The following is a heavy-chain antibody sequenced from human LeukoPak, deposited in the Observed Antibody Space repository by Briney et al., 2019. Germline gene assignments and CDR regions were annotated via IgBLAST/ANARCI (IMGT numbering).Heavy chain of an antibody. CDR2: ISSSGTTI. V-gene: IGHV3-48*03. CDR3: ARYNAFDI. D-gene: IGHD1-14*01. Sequence: PGGSLRLSCAASGFTFSNYEMNWVRHAPEKGLEWVSYISSSGTTIYYVDSVKGRFTISRDNAKNSLYLQMNSLRAEDTAVYYCARYNAFDIWGQGTLVTVSS. J-gene: IGHJ3*02. CDR1: GFTFSNYE.